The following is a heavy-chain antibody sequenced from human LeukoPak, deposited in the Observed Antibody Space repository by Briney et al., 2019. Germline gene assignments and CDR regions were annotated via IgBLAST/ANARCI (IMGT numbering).Heavy chain of an antibody. CDR2: MNPNSGNT. CDR3: ARTLKGREILGSRLGELSLGYY. CDR1: GYIFTSYD. Sequence: ASVKVSCKASGYIFTSYDINWVRQATGQGLEWMGWMNPNSGNTGYAQKFQGRVTMTRNTSISTAYMELSSLRSEDTAVYYCARTLKGREILGSRLGELSLGYYWGQGTLVTVSS. J-gene: IGHJ4*02. V-gene: IGHV1-8*01. D-gene: IGHD3-16*02.